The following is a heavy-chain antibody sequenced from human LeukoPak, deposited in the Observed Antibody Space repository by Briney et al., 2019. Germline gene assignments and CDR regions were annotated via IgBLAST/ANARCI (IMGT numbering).Heavy chain of an antibody. V-gene: IGHV4-4*02. CDR1: GGSISSSNR. Sequence: SETLSLTYAVSGGSISSSNRWSWVRQPPGKGLEWIGEIYHSGSTNYNPSLKSRVTISVDKSKNQFSLNLSSVTAADTAVYYCARLVNGAINFDYWGQGTLVTVSS. D-gene: IGHD3-9*01. J-gene: IGHJ4*02. CDR2: IYHSGST. CDR3: ARLVNGAINFDY.